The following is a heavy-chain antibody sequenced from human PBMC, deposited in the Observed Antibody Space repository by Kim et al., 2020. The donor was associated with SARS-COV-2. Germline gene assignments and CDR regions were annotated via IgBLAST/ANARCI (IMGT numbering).Heavy chain of an antibody. CDR1: GYSISSGYY. V-gene: IGHV4-38-2*02. J-gene: IGHJ4*02. CDR3: ARGVGGFTISPFDY. D-gene: IGHD3-3*01. Sequence: SETLSLTCTVSGYSISSGYYWGWIRQPPGKGLEWIGSIYHSGSTYYNPSLKSRVTISVDTSKNQFSLKLSSVTAADTAVYYCARGVGGFTISPFDYWGQGTLVTVSS. CDR2: IYHSGST.